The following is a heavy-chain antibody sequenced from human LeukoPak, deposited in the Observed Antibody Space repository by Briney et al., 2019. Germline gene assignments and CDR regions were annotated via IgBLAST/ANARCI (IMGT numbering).Heavy chain of an antibody. V-gene: IGHV4-39*07. Sequence: PSETLSLTCTVSGGSISSHSYYWGWVRQPPGKGLEWIGSIYHSGSTYYNPSLKSRVTISVDTSKNQFSLKLSSVTAADTAVYYCARREGGRLLWFGELSRKYYFDYWGQGTLVTVSS. CDR1: GGSISSHSYY. J-gene: IGHJ4*02. D-gene: IGHD3-10*01. CDR2: IYHSGST. CDR3: ARREGGRLLWFGELSRKYYFDY.